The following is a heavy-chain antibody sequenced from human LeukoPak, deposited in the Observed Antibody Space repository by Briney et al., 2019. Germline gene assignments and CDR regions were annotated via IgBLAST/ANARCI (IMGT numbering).Heavy chain of an antibody. CDR2: IYGGGNI. V-gene: IGHV3-53*01. J-gene: IGHJ4*02. CDR3: ARGAGYNYPYYFDY. D-gene: IGHD5-24*01. Sequence: GGSLRLSCAASGFTGRRNYMNLVRQAPGKGLEWVSVIYGGGNIYYADSVKGRFTISRDNSKNTLYLQMNSLRAEDTAVYYCARGAGYNYPYYFDYWGQGTLVTVSS. CDR1: GFTGRRNY.